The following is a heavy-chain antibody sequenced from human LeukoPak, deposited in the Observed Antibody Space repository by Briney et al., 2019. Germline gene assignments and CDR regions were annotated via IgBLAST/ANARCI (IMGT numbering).Heavy chain of an antibody. CDR2: ISSSSSYI. Sequence: GGSLRLSCAASGFTFSSYSMNWVRQAPGKGLEWVSSISSSSSYIYYADSVKGRFTISRDNAKNSLYLQMNSLRAEDTAVYYCARSTGPPFWSGYSMYYFDYWGQGTMVTVSS. CDR1: GFTFSSYS. CDR3: ARSTGPPFWSGYSMYYFDY. D-gene: IGHD3-3*01. J-gene: IGHJ4*02. V-gene: IGHV3-21*01.